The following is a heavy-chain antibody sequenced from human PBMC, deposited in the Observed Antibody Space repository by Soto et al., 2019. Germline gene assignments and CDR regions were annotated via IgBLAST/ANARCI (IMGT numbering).Heavy chain of an antibody. V-gene: IGHV1-46*01. CDR2: INPSGGST. D-gene: IGHD3-10*01. CDR3: ARDSGSYPYYYYGMDV. J-gene: IGHJ6*02. Sequence: QVQLVQSGAEVKKPGASVKVSCMASGYTFTSYYMHWVRQAPGQGLEWMGIINPSGGSTSYAQKFQGRVTMTRDTSTSTVYMELSSLRSEDTAVYYCARDSGSYPYYYYGMDVWGQGTTVTVSS. CDR1: GYTFTSYY.